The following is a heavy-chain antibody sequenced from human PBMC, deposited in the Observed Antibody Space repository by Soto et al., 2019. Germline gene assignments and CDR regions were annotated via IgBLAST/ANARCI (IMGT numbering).Heavy chain of an antibody. J-gene: IGHJ4*02. D-gene: IGHD3-22*01. CDR3: ANAVVVTGLNY. CDR2: VESKTDAGTT. CDR1: GFTFSNAW. Sequence: EVPLVESGGGLVKPGGSLSLSCAASGFTFSNAWMTWVRQAPGKGLEWVGRVESKTDAGTTDYAAPVKGRFIITRDDSKHTLYLQMNSLKTEDTAVYYCANAVVVTGLNYWGQGTLVTVSS. V-gene: IGHV3-15*04.